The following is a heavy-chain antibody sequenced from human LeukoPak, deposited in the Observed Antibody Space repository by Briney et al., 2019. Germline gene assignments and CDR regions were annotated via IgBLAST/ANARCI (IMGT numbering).Heavy chain of an antibody. CDR2: ISSSSSYI. CDR1: GFTFSSYG. D-gene: IGHD3-22*01. V-gene: IGHV3-21*01. J-gene: IGHJ4*02. CDR3: ASLDSSGYYSFDY. Sequence: PGGSLRLSCAASGFTFSSYGMNWVRRAPGKGLEWVSSISSSSSYIYYADSVKGRFTISRDNAKNSLYLQMNSLRAEDTAVYYCASLDSSGYYSFDYWGQGTLVTVSS.